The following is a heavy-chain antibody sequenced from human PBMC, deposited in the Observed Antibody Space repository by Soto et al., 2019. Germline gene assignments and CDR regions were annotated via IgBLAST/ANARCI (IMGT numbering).Heavy chain of an antibody. Sequence: SQMLRVPWTVAGGSVSGLSYYWICLRQPPGKRLEWIGYIYFSGTTEYNPSLKSRVAISFDTSKNQFSLKLSSVIAADTAVYYCAREGKRVSMVRGFDSWGQGTLVTVSS. D-gene: IGHD3-10*01. CDR1: GGSVSGLSYY. V-gene: IGHV4-61*01. CDR3: AREGKRVSMVRGFDS. J-gene: IGHJ4*02. CDR2: IYFSGTT.